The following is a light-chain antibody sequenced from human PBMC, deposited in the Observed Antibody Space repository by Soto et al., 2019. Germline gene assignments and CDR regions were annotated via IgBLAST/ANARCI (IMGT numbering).Light chain of an antibody. CDR2: AAS. V-gene: IGKV1-39*01. J-gene: IGKJ1*01. Sequence: IQLTQSPSPLSASAGDRVALTCRASQNIGNYLSWFQQKPGKAPKLLSYAASSLQSGVPSRCSGSGSGTDFTLTISSLQPEDFETYYCQQSYSTPRTFGQGTKVYIK. CDR1: QNIGNY. CDR3: QQSYSTPRT.